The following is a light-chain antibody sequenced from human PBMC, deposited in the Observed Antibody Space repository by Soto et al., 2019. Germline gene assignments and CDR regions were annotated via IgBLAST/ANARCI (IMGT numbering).Light chain of an antibody. Sequence: EIVLTQSPGTLSLSPGERATFSCRASQSVSSSYLAWFQQKPGQAPRLLIYGASSRATGIPDRFSGSGSGTDFTLTISRLEPEDFAVYYCQQYSNSYTFGQGTKLEIK. J-gene: IGKJ2*01. CDR1: QSVSSSY. CDR2: GAS. V-gene: IGKV3-20*01. CDR3: QQYSNSYT.